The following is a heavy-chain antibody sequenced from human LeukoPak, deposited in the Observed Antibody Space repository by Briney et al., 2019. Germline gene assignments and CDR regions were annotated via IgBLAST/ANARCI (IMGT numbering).Heavy chain of an antibody. CDR1: GYTFTSYG. Sequence: ASVKVSCKASGYTFTSYGISWVRQAPGQGLEWMGWINPNSGGTNYAQKFQGRVTMTRDTSISTAYMELSRLRSDDTAVYYCARAALDYYGSGSYYCWFDPWGQGTLVTVSS. CDR2: INPNSGGT. J-gene: IGHJ5*02. CDR3: ARAALDYYGSGSYYCWFDP. V-gene: IGHV1-2*02. D-gene: IGHD3-10*01.